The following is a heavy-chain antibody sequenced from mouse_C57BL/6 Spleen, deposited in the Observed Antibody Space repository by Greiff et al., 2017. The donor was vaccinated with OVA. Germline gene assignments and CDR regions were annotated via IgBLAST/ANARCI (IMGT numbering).Heavy chain of an antibody. CDR2: IRNKANGYTT. CDR1: GFTFTDYY. Sequence: EVKVEESGGGLVQPGGSLSLSCAASGFTFTDYYMSWVRQPPGKALEWLGFIRNKANGYTTEYSASVKGRFTISRDNSQSILYLQMNDLRAEDSATYYCARYRHLYFDYWGKGTTLTVSS. CDR3: ARYRHLYFDY. V-gene: IGHV7-3*01. J-gene: IGHJ2*01. D-gene: IGHD3-1*01.